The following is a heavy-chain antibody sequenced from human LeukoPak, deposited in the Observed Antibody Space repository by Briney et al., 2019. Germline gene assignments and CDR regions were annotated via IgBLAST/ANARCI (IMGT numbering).Heavy chain of an antibody. D-gene: IGHD1-26*01. CDR3: ARQSVGATLHFDY. CDR1: GGSISSSSYY. Sequence: SETLSLTCTASGGSISSSSYYWGWIRQPPGKGLEWIGSIYYSGSTYYNPSLKSRVTISVDTSKNQFSLKLSSVTAADTAVYYCARQSVGATLHFDYWGQGTLVTVSS. V-gene: IGHV4-39*01. J-gene: IGHJ4*02. CDR2: IYYSGST.